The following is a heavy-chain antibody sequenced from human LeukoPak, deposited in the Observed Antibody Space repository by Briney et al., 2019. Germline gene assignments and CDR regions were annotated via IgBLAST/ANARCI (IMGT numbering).Heavy chain of an antibody. Sequence: ASVKVSCKASGYTFTGYYMHWVRQAPGQGLEWMGWINPNSGGTNYAQKFQGRVTMTRDTPISTAYMELSRLTSDDTAVYLCARDLLKPNLRLDYWGQGTLVTVSS. J-gene: IGHJ4*02. CDR2: INPNSGGT. D-gene: IGHD3-9*01. CDR3: ARDLLKPNLRLDY. CDR1: GYTFTGYY. V-gene: IGHV1-2*02.